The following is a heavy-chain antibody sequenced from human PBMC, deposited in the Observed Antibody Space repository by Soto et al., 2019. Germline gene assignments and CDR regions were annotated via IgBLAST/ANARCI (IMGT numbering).Heavy chain of an antibody. Sequence: SETLSLTCTVSGGSVSSGSYYWSWIRQPPGKGLEWIGYIYYSGSTNYNPSLKSRVTISVDTSKNQFSLKLSSVTAADTAVYYFARVFWGGDYVGYGMDVWGQGTTVTVSS. CDR2: IYYSGST. CDR3: ARVFWGGDYVGYGMDV. V-gene: IGHV4-61*01. CDR1: GGSVSSGSYY. D-gene: IGHD3-10*02. J-gene: IGHJ6*02.